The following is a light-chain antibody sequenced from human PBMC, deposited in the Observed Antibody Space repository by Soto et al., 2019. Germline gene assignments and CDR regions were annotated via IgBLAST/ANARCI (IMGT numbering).Light chain of an antibody. CDR3: QQYNSYSLYT. Sequence: DIQMTQSPSSLSASVGDRVTITCRASQSISSWLAWYQQKPGKAPKLVIYDASSLESGVPSRFSGSGSGTEFPLTISSLQPDDFATYYCQQYNSYSLYTFGQGTKLEIK. CDR1: QSISSW. J-gene: IGKJ2*01. CDR2: DAS. V-gene: IGKV1-5*01.